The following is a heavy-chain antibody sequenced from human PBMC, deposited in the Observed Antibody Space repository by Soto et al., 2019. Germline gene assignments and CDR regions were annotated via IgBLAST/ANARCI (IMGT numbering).Heavy chain of an antibody. Sequence: PGGSLRLSCAASGFTFSNYAMSWVRQAPGKGPEWVSAISGSGGSSYYADSVKGRFTISRDNSKNTLYLQMNSLRVEDTAIYYCAKDFVFGDYVVYWGQGTLVTVSS. CDR2: ISGSGGSS. V-gene: IGHV3-23*01. CDR3: AKDFVFGDYVVY. CDR1: GFTFSNYA. J-gene: IGHJ4*02. D-gene: IGHD3-10*01.